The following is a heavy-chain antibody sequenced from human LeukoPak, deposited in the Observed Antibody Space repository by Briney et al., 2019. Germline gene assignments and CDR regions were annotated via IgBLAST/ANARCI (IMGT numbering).Heavy chain of an antibody. CDR3: ARTDLDCSGGSCPDY. V-gene: IGHV3-21*01. CDR2: ISSSSGYV. D-gene: IGHD2-15*01. CDR1: GFTFSIYS. Sequence: GGSLRLSCAASGFTFSIYSMNWVRQAPGKGLEWVSSISSSSGYVYYADSVKGRFTISRDNAKNSLYLQMNSLRAEDTAVYYCARTDLDCSGGSCPDYWGQGTLVTVSS. J-gene: IGHJ4*02.